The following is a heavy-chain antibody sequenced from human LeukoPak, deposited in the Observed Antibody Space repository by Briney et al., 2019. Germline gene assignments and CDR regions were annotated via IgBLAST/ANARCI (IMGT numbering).Heavy chain of an antibody. D-gene: IGHD3-22*01. CDR1: GFTFINAW. Sequence: PGGSLRLSCAASGFTFINAWMAWVRQAPGKGLEWVGRIKAKAHGGTIEYAAPVKGRFTISRDDSKNTLYLQMNSLKTEDTAVYYCTTDRYYYDSSGYYQDFDYWGQGTLVTVSS. J-gene: IGHJ4*02. V-gene: IGHV3-15*01. CDR3: TTDRYYYDSSGYYQDFDY. CDR2: IKAKAHGGTI.